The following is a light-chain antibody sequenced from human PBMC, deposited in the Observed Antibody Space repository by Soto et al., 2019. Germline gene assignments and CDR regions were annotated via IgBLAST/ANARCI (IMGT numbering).Light chain of an antibody. V-gene: IGKV3-20*01. J-gene: IGKJ3*01. CDR1: QSVSSNY. CDR3: QQYGSSPGLFT. CDR2: GSS. Sequence: EIVLTQSPGTLSLSPGERATLSCMASQSVSSNYLAWYQQKAGQAPRLLIYGSSSRATGIPDRFSGSGSGTDFTLAISRLEPVDFAVYFCQQYGSSPGLFTFGPGSKVDFK.